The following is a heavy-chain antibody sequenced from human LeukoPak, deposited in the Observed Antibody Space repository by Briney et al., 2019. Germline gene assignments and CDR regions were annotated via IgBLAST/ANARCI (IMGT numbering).Heavy chain of an antibody. Sequence: GTSVKVSCKASGFTFTSSAMQWVRQARGQRLEWIGWIVVGSGNTNYAQKFQERVTITRDMSTSTAYMELSSLRSEDTAVYYCARDPRGIVGANHNWFDPWGQGTLVTVSS. CDR1: GFTFTSSA. CDR3: ARDPRGIVGANHNWFDP. D-gene: IGHD1-26*01. CDR2: IVVGSGNT. V-gene: IGHV1-58*02. J-gene: IGHJ5*02.